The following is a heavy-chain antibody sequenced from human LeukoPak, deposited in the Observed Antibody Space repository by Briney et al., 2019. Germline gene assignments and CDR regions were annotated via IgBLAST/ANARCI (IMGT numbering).Heavy chain of an antibody. CDR3: ATGPGTGRAFDI. CDR2: FGPEDGET. Sequence: ASVKVSCKVSGYTLTELSMHWVRQAPGKGLEWMGGFGPEDGETIYAQKFQGRVTMTEDTSTDTAYMELSSLRSEDTAVYYCATGPGTGRAFDIWGQGTMVTVSS. CDR1: GYTLTELS. D-gene: IGHD1-1*01. V-gene: IGHV1-24*01. J-gene: IGHJ3*02.